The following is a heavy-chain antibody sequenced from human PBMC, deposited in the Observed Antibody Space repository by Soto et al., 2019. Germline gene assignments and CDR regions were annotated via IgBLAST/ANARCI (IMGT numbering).Heavy chain of an antibody. V-gene: IGHV3-11*06. CDR3: ARDWRVGYSYGTFDY. CDR1: GFTFSDYY. D-gene: IGHD5-18*01. J-gene: IGHJ4*02. Sequence: PGGPLRLSCAASGFTFSDYYMSWIRQAPGKGLEWVSYISSSSSYTNYADSVKGRFTISRDNAKNSLYLQMNSLRAEDTAVYYCARDWRVGYSYGTFDYWGQGTLVTVSS. CDR2: ISSSSSYT.